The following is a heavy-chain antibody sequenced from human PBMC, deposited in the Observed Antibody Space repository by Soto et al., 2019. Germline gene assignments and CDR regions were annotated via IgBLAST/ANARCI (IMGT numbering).Heavy chain of an antibody. Sequence: ASVKVSCKASGYTFTSYAMHWVRQAPGQRLEWMGWINAGNGNTKYSQKLHGRVTVTRDTSASTACMSVSRLRSEDTAGYYCATDRNHFWSGYLAKGFDYWGQGTLVAVSS. CDR2: INAGNGNT. D-gene: IGHD3-3*02. CDR3: ATDRNHFWSGYLAKGFDY. V-gene: IGHV1-3*01. CDR1: GYTFTSYA. J-gene: IGHJ4*02.